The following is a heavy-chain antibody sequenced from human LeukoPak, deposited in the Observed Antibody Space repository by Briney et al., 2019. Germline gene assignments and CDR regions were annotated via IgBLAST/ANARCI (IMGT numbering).Heavy chain of an antibody. D-gene: IGHD3-10*01. Sequence: SETLSLTCTVSGGSVSSDNSYWNWIRQPAGKGLEWIGRIYADEDSTYNPSLKSRVTISVDTSKNQLSLRLTSMTAADTAVYYCARGYYYRTWGQGTLVTVSS. J-gene: IGHJ4*02. CDR1: GGSVSSDNSY. CDR2: IYADEDS. CDR3: ARGYYYRT. V-gene: IGHV4-61*02.